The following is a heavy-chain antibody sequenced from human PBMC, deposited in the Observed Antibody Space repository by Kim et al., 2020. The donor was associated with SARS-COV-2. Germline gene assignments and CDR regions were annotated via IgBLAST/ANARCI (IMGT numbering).Heavy chain of an antibody. CDR1: GFTFSSYV. Sequence: GGSLRLSCAASGFTFSSYVMSWVRQAPGKGLEWVSAISSSGGSTYYADSVKGRFTISRDNSKNTLYLQMNSLRAEDTAVYYCATPLDYYDSSDYYWGGDGYWGQGTLVTVSS. CDR3: ATPLDYYDSSDYYWGGDGY. D-gene: IGHD3-22*01. V-gene: IGHV3-23*01. J-gene: IGHJ4*02. CDR2: ISSSGGST.